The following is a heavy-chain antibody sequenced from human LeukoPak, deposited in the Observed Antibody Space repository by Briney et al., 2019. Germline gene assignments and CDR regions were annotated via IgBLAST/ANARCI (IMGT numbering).Heavy chain of an antibody. CDR2: ISGSGGST. CDR3: AKGYCSSTSCYRPPVGY. Sequence: GALRLSCAASGFTFSSYWMHWVRQAPGKGLEWVSAISGSGGSTYYADSVKGRFTISRDNSKNTLYLQMNSLRAEDTAVYYCAKGYCSSTSCYRPPVGYWGQGTLVTVSS. V-gene: IGHV3-23*01. CDR1: GFTFSSYW. D-gene: IGHD2-2*02. J-gene: IGHJ4*02.